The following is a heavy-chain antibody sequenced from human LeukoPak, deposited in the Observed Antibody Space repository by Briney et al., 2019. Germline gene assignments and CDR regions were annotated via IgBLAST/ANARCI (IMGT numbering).Heavy chain of an antibody. V-gene: IGHV3-21*01. CDR1: GFTLSSYS. CDR2: ISTSSNYI. J-gene: IGHJ5*02. CDR3: ARELYSSSSRWFDP. D-gene: IGHD6-6*01. Sequence: GGSLRLSCAASGFTLSSYSMNWVRQAPGKGLEWVSFISTSSNYIYYADSVKGRFTISRDNAKNSLYLQMNSLRAEDTAVYYCARELYSSSSRWFDPWGQGTLVTVSS.